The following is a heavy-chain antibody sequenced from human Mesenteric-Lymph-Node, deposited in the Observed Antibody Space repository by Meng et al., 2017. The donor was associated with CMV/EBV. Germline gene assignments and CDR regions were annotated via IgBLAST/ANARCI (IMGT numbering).Heavy chain of an antibody. CDR3: ARGRRLRFLDPLDY. Sequence: SVKVSCKASGGTFSSYAISWVRQALGQGLEWMGGIIPIFGTANYAQKFQGRVTITTDESTSTAYMELSSLRSEDTAVYYCARGRRLRFLDPLDYWGQGTLVTVSS. J-gene: IGHJ4*02. V-gene: IGHV1-69*05. CDR2: IIPIFGTA. D-gene: IGHD3-3*01. CDR1: GGTFSSYA.